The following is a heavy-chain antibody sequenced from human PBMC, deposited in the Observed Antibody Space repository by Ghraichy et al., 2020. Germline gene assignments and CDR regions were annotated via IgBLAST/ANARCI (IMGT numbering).Heavy chain of an antibody. V-gene: IGHV3-48*03. J-gene: IGHJ6*03. Sequence: GGSLRLSCAASGFTFSSYEMNWVRQAPGKGLEWVSYISSSGSTIYYADSVKGRFTISRDNAKNSLYLQMNSLRAEDTAVYYCARPDYYYYYMDVWGKGTTVTVSS. CDR1: GFTFSSYE. CDR3: ARPDYYYYYMDV. CDR2: ISSSGSTI.